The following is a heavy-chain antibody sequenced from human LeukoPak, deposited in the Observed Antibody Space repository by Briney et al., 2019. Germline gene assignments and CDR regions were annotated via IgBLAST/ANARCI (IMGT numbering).Heavy chain of an antibody. CDR2: ITPIFGTA. D-gene: IGHD7-27*01. J-gene: IGHJ4*02. CDR3: ARDNGLTGDLRYDFDY. CDR1: GGTFSSYA. V-gene: IGHV1-69*01. Sequence: GASVKVSCKASGGTFSSYAISWVRQAPGQGLEWMGGITPIFGTANYAQKFQGRVTITADESTSTAYMELSSLRSEDTAVYYCARDNGLTGDLRYDFDYWGQGTLVTVSS.